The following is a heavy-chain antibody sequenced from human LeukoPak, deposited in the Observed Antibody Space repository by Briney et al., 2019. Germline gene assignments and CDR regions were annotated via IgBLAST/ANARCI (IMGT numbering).Heavy chain of an antibody. J-gene: IGHJ3*02. CDR1: GGSISGYY. V-gene: IGHV4-4*09. CDR3: ARPYSSGWYGAFDM. CDR2: IYPSGST. D-gene: IGHD6-19*01. Sequence: SETLSLTCTVSGGSISGYYWSWIRQPPGKGLEWIGYIYPSGSTNYNPSLKSRVTLSRDTSENQFSLKLSSVTAADTAVYYCARPYSSGWYGAFDMWGQVTMVTVSS.